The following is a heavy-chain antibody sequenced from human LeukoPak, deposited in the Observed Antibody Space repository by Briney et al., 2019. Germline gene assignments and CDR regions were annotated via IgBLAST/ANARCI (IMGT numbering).Heavy chain of an antibody. CDR2: IYYSGST. J-gene: IGHJ4*02. CDR1: GGSISSYY. D-gene: IGHD3-10*01. CDR3: ARSGVGPPVTEPFDY. V-gene: IGHV4-59*01. Sequence: SETLSLTCSVSGGSISSYYWSWIRQPPGKGLGWIGYIYYSGSTNYNPSLRSRVTISVDTSKNQFSLKLSSVTAADTAVYYCARSGVGPPVTEPFDYWGQGTLVIVFS.